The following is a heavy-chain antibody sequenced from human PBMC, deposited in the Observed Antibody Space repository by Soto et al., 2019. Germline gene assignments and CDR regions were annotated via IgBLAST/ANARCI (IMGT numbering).Heavy chain of an antibody. D-gene: IGHD3-10*01. V-gene: IGHV3-64D*06. J-gene: IGHJ6*02. CDR3: AREPLLGEFRGYYYYGMDV. CDR1: GFPFNIYD. CDR2: ISSSGGST. Sequence: VGSLRLSCSVSGFPFNIYDVHWVRQVPGKGLQYVSAISSSGGSTYYADSVKGRFTISRDNSKNTLYLQMSSLRAEDTAVYYCAREPLLGEFRGYYYYGMDVWGQGTTVTVSS.